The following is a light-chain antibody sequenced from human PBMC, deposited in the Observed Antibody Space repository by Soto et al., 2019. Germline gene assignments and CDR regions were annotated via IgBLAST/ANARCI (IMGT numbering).Light chain of an antibody. CDR3: QQYGSSSIT. CDR2: GAS. CDR1: QSVSSSY. V-gene: IGKV3-20*01. Sequence: EIVLTQSPGTLSLSPVERATLSCRASQSVSSSYLAWYQQKPGQAPRLLIYGASSRATGIPDRFSGSGSGTDFTLTISSLEPEDFAVYYCQQYGSSSITFGQGTRLEI. J-gene: IGKJ5*01.